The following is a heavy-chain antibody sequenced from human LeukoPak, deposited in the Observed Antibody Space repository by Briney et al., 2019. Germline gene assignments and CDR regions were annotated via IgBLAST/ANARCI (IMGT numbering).Heavy chain of an antibody. V-gene: IGHV1-2*02. J-gene: IGHJ4*02. CDR2: INPNSGGT. CDR1: GYTFTGYY. Sequence: ASVKVSCKTSGYTFTGYYLQWVRQAPGQGLEWMGWINPNSGGTNSAQKFQGRVTMTWDTSISTAYMELSRLRSDDTAVYYCARGWDTAMVYRLDYWGQGTLVTVSS. CDR3: ARGWDTAMVYRLDY. D-gene: IGHD5-18*01.